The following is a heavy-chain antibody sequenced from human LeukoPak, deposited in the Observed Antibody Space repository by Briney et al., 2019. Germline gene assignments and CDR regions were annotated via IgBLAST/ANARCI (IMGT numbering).Heavy chain of an antibody. CDR1: GGTFSSYT. CDR2: IIPIFGIA. Sequence: SVKVSCKASGGTFSSYTISWVRQAPGQGLEWMGRIIPIFGIANYAQKFQGRVTITADKSTSTAYMELSSLRSEDTAVYYCAREPGSGSYYGFDYWGQGTLVTVSS. CDR3: AREPGSGSYYGFDY. V-gene: IGHV1-69*04. J-gene: IGHJ4*02. D-gene: IGHD1-26*01.